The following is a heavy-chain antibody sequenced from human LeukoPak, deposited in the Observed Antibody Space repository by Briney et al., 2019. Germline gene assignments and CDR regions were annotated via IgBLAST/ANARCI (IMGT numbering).Heavy chain of an antibody. CDR3: ANQWLVHFQH. Sequence: HPGGSLRLSCAASGFTFSSYPMSWVRQAPGKGLEWVSAINSGGGNTYYADSVKGRFTISRDNSKNTLFLQMNSLRAEDTAIYYCANQWLVHFQHWGQGTLVTVSS. CDR1: GFTFSSYP. D-gene: IGHD6-19*01. J-gene: IGHJ1*01. CDR2: INSGGGNT. V-gene: IGHV3-23*01.